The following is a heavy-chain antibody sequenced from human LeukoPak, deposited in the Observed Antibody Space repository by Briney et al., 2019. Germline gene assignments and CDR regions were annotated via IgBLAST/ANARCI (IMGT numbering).Heavy chain of an antibody. Sequence: PGGSLRLSCAASGFTFSSYAMHWVRQAPGKGLEYVSAISSNGGSTYYANSVKGRFTISRDNSKNTLYLQMGSLRAEDMAVYYCARFPYYYGDYEAGYMDVWGKGTTVTISS. CDR3: ARFPYYYGDYEAGYMDV. CDR1: GFTFSSYA. D-gene: IGHD4-17*01. CDR2: ISSNGGST. J-gene: IGHJ6*03. V-gene: IGHV3-64*01.